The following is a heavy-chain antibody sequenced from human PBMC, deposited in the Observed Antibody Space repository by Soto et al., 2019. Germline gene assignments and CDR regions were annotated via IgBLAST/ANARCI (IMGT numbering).Heavy chain of an antibody. CDR3: ARGRLYCTNGVCYDYYGMDV. J-gene: IGHJ6*02. V-gene: IGHV1-69*01. D-gene: IGHD2-8*01. CDR2: IIPIFGTA. CDR1: GGTFSSYA. Sequence: QVQLVQSGAEVKKPGSSVKVSSKASGGTFSSYAISWVRKAPGQGLEWMGGIIPIFGTANYAQKFQGRVTITADESTSTAYMELSSLRSEDTAVYYCARGRLYCTNGVCYDYYGMDVWGQGTTVTVSS.